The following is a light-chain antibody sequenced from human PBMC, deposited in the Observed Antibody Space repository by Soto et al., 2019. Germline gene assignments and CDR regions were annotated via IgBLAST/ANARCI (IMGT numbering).Light chain of an antibody. Sequence: AIRMTQSPSSLSASTGDRVTITCRASQGISSYLAWYQQKPGKAPKLLIYAASTLQSGVPSRFSGSGSGTDFTLTISCLQSEDFANYYSQQYYSYPRTFGQGTKVDMK. J-gene: IGKJ1*01. CDR1: QGISSY. V-gene: IGKV1-8*01. CDR2: AAS. CDR3: QQYYSYPRT.